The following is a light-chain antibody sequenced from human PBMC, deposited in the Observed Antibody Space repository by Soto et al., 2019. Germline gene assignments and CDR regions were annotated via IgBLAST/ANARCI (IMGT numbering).Light chain of an antibody. CDR3: SSYSGSNTHVV. J-gene: IGLJ2*01. V-gene: IGLV2-11*01. Sequence: QSALTQPRSVSGSPGQSVTISCTGTSSDVGGYNYVSWYQQHPGKTPKLMIHDVSKRPSGVPDRFSGSKSGNTASLTISGLQAEDEADYYCSSYSGSNTHVVFGGGTKLTVL. CDR1: SSDVGGYNY. CDR2: DVS.